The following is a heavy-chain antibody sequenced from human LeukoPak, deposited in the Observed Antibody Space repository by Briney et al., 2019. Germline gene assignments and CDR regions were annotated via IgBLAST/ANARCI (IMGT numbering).Heavy chain of an antibody. V-gene: IGHV4-38-2*02. CDR3: VRGYNYYYMDV. Sequence: SETLSLTCIVSGYSISSGYYWGWIRQPPGKGLEWIGSIYHSGSTYYNPSLKSRVTISADTSKNQFSLRLSSVTAADTAVYYCVRGYNYYYMDVWGKGTTVTISS. CDR2: IYHSGST. D-gene: IGHD1-14*01. CDR1: GYSISSGYY. J-gene: IGHJ6*03.